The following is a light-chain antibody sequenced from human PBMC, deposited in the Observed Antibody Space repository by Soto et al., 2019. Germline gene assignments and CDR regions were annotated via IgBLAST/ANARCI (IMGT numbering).Light chain of an antibody. J-gene: IGKJ1*01. CDR3: QQYGSSSTWT. Sequence: EIVLTQSPGTLSLSPGERATLSCTASRSVSSSYLAWYQQKPGQAPRLLIYGASSRATGIPDRFSGSGSGTDFTLTISRLEPEDFAVYYCQQYGSSSTWTFGQGTKVDIK. V-gene: IGKV3-20*01. CDR1: RSVSSSY. CDR2: GAS.